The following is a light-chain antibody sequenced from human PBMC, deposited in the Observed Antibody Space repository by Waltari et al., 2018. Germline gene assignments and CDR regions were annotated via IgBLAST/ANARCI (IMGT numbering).Light chain of an antibody. CDR2: TAS. Sequence: DIQMTQSPSSLSASVGDRVTITCRASQGIGNYLAWYQQKPGTVPKLLIYTASTLQSGVPSRFSGSGSAADFTLTISSLQSEDFAVYYCQQYNNWPPITFGQGTRLEIK. V-gene: IGKV1-27*01. CDR3: QQYNNWPPIT. J-gene: IGKJ5*01. CDR1: QGIGNY.